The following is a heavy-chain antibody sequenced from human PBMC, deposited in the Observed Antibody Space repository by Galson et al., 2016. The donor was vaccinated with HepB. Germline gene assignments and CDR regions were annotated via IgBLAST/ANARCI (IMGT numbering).Heavy chain of an antibody. Sequence: SLRLSCAASGFSFSTYSMNWDRQAPGKGLEWVSSIDPTTTYIYYADSLKGRFTISRDNSKNSLFLQVNSLRVEDKAVYYCARLRTGASGSYYYYYLGQGTLVTVSA. CDR1: GFSFSTYS. J-gene: IGHJ4*02. V-gene: IGHV3-21*01. D-gene: IGHD3-10*01. CDR2: IDPTTTYI. CDR3: ARLRTGASGSYYYYY.